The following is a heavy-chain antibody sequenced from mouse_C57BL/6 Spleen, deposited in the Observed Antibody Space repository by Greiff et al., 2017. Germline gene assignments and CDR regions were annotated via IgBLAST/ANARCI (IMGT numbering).Heavy chain of an antibody. V-gene: IGHV5-4*01. D-gene: IGHD1-1*01. CDR3: ARDGGTTVAWYFDV. Sequence: EVKVVESGGGLVKPGGSLKLSCAASGFTFSSYAMSWVRQTPEKRLEWVATISDGGSYTYYPDNVKGRFPISRDNAKNNLYLQMSHLKSEDTAMYYCARDGGTTVAWYFDVWGTGTTVTVSS. J-gene: IGHJ1*03. CDR2: ISDGGSYT. CDR1: GFTFSSYA.